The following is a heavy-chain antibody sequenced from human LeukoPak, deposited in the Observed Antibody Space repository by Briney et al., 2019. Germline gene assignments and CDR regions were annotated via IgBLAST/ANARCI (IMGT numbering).Heavy chain of an antibody. Sequence: SETLSLTCTVSGGSISSYYWSWIRQPPGKGLEWIGYIYYSGSTNYNPSLKSRVTISVDTSKDQFTLKLSSVTAADTAVYYCARHRGYAVADPYFDYWGQGTLVTVSS. D-gene: IGHD6-19*01. V-gene: IGHV4-59*08. CDR2: IYYSGST. J-gene: IGHJ4*02. CDR3: ARHRGYAVADPYFDY. CDR1: GGSISSYY.